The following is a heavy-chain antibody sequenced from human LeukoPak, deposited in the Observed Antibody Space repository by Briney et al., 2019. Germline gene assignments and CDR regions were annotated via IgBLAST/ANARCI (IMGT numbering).Heavy chain of an antibody. Sequence: GGTLRLTCAASGFTFSSYEMNWFRQAPAKGLEWVSYISSNGSTIYYADSVKGRFTISRDNSKNSLYLQMNSLRAEDTAVYYCAELGITMIGGVWGKGTTVTISS. CDR3: AELGITMIGGV. CDR2: ISSNGSTI. J-gene: IGHJ6*04. V-gene: IGHV3-48*03. CDR1: GFTFSSYE. D-gene: IGHD3-10*02.